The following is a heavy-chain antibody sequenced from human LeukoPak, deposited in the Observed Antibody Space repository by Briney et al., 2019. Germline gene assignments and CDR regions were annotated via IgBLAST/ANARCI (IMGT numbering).Heavy chain of an antibody. CDR2: IYSGGST. V-gene: IGHV3-53*01. J-gene: IGHJ4*02. CDR1: GFTVSSNY. CDR3: ARDHSGYLTYYFDY. Sequence: GGSLRLSCAASGFTVSSNYMSWVRQAPGKGPEWVSVIYSGGSTYYADSVKGRFTISRDNSKNTLCLQMNSLRAEDTAVYYCARDHSGYLTYYFDYWGQGTLVTVSS. D-gene: IGHD3-22*01.